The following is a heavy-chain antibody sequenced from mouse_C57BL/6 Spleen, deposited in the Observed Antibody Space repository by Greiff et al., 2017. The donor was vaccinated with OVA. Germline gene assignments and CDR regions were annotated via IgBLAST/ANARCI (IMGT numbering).Heavy chain of an antibody. D-gene: IGHD2-4*01. J-gene: IGHJ3*01. V-gene: IGHV1-69*01. CDR3: AIYYEYDGFAY. CDR2: IDPSDSYT. CDR1: GYTFTSYW. Sequence: QVQLKQPGAELVMPGASVKLSCKASGYTFTSYWMHWVKQRPGQGLEWIGEIDPSDSYTNYNQKFKGKSTLTVDKSSSTAYMQLSSLTSEDSAVYYCAIYYEYDGFAYWGQGTLVTVSA.